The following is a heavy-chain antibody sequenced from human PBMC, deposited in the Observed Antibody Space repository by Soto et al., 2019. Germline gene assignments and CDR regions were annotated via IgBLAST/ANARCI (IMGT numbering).Heavy chain of an antibody. CDR3: ARGQVVAAYH. CDR1: GGSISSGGYS. J-gene: IGHJ4*02. Sequence: SETLSLTCAVSGGSISSGGYSWSCIRQPPGKGLEWIGYIYHSGSTYYNPSLKSRVTISVDRSKNQFSLKLSSVTAADTAVFYCARGQVVAAYHCGKGTLVTVSS. D-gene: IGHD2-15*01. V-gene: IGHV4-30-2*01. CDR2: IYHSGST.